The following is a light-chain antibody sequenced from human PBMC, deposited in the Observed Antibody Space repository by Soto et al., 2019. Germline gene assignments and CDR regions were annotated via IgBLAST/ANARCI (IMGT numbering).Light chain of an antibody. Sequence: QSALTQPPSASGSPGQSVTISCTGTSSDVGAYNYVSWYQQYPGKAPRLLIYELTKRPSGVSNRFSASKSGNAASLTISGLQAEDEADYYCSSYTAYTTLWVFGGGTKLTVL. CDR2: ELT. CDR3: SSYTAYTTLWV. V-gene: IGLV2-14*01. CDR1: SSDVGAYNY. J-gene: IGLJ3*02.